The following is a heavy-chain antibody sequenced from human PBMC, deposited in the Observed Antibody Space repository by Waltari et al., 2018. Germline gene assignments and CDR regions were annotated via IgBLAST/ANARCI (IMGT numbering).Heavy chain of an antibody. CDR2: ITNSGDST. CDR1: DFTVSTYA. D-gene: IGHD5-12*01. Sequence: EVQLLESGGGLVQPGGSLRLSCAAYDFTVSTYAMSWVRQAPGKGLEWVSAITNSGDSTYYADSVKGRFTISRDNSKNTLYLQMNSLRAEDTAIYYCAEDHGWLHYYWGQGTLVTVSS. V-gene: IGHV3-23*01. CDR3: AEDHGWLHYY. J-gene: IGHJ4*02.